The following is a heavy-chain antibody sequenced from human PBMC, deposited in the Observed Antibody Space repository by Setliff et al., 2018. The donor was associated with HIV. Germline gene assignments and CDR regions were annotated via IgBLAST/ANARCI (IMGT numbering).Heavy chain of an antibody. Sequence: ASVKVSCKASGYTFTSYAMHWVRQAPGQRLEWMGGIVPILNTGNYAPKFQGRVTITADESTTTAYMELSSLRSEDTAVYYCARIPNHSSGFDYWGQGTPVTVSS. CDR3: ARIPNHSSGFDY. J-gene: IGHJ4*02. CDR1: GYTFTSYA. V-gene: IGHV1-69*13. CDR2: IVPILNTG. D-gene: IGHD3-22*01.